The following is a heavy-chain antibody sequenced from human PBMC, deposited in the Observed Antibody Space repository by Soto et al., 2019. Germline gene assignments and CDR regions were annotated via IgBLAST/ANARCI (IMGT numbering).Heavy chain of an antibody. J-gene: IGHJ4*02. CDR3: TTLGSLPDY. CDR2: IKSKTDGGTT. V-gene: IGHV3-15*01. Sequence: EVQLVESGGGLVKPGGSLRLSCAASGFTFSNAWMSWVRQAPGKGLEWVGHIKSKTDGGTTDYAAPVKGRFTISRDDSKNTLYLQMNSLKTEDTAVYYCTTLGSLPDYWGQGTLVTVSS. D-gene: IGHD3-10*01. CDR1: GFTFSNAW.